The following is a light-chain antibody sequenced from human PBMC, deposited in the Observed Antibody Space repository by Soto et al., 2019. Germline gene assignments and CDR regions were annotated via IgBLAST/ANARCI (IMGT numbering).Light chain of an antibody. CDR1: SSNIGSHY. J-gene: IGLJ3*02. Sequence: QSALTQPPSASGTPGQSLTISCARSSSNIGSHYVYWYQHLPGTAPKLLIFRDGQRPSGVPDRFFGSKSGTSASLAISGLLSEDEAHYYCAVWDASLTGWVFGGGTKLTVL. V-gene: IGLV1-47*01. CDR3: AVWDASLTGWV. CDR2: RDG.